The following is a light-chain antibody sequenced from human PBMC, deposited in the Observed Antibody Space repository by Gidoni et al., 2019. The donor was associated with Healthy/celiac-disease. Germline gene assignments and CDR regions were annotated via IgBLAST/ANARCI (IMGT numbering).Light chain of an antibody. Sequence: QSALTQPRSVSGSPGQSVTISCTGTSSDVGDNNYVSWYRQHPGKAPKLMIYDVNKRPSGVPDRFSGSKSGNTASLFISGLQAEDEADYYCCSFAGSYPLFGGGTKLTVL. V-gene: IGLV2-11*01. CDR3: CSFAGSYPL. CDR2: DVN. CDR1: SSDVGDNNY. J-gene: IGLJ2*01.